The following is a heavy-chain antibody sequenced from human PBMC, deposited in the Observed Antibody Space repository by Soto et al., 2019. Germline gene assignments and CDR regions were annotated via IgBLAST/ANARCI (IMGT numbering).Heavy chain of an antibody. CDR2: INAYNGNT. CDR3: ARAGGHAIFVWFDP. Sequence: ASVKVSCKASGYTFTSYYMHWVRQAPGQGLEWMGRINAYNGNTNYAQKLQGRVTMTTDTSTSTAYMELRSLRSDDTAVYYCARAGGHAIFVWFDPWGQGTLVTVSS. D-gene: IGHD2-8*01. CDR1: GYTFTSYY. J-gene: IGHJ5*02. V-gene: IGHV1-18*04.